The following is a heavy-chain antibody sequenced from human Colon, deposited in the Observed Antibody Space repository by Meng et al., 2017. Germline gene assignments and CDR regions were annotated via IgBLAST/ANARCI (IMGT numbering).Heavy chain of an antibody. D-gene: IGHD4-17*01. V-gene: IGHV3-74*01. Sequence: EVKVVGSGGGLVQPGGSLRLSCAASGFTFSDYWMNWVRQVPGKGLEWVARINGDGGSVAYADSVKGRFTISRDNSKSTLYLQMNDLRVDDTAVYYCASLSPPVTEKWIDPWGQGTLVTVSS. CDR3: ASLSPPVTEKWIDP. J-gene: IGHJ5*02. CDR2: INGDGGSV. CDR1: GFTFSDYW.